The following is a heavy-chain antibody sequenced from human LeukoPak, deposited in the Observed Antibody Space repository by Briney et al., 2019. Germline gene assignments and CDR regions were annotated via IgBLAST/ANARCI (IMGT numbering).Heavy chain of an antibody. V-gene: IGHV3-23*01. D-gene: IGHD5-12*01. CDR2: IRGSGGTP. J-gene: IGHJ4*02. CDR1: GFTFSNYA. Sequence: GGSLRLSCAASGFTFSNYATAWVRQAPGKGLEWVSGIRGSGGTPYYADSVKGRFTISRDNSKNTLYLQMNSLRAEDTAAYYCAKAVGYSGYQSFDYWGQGTLVTVSS. CDR3: AKAVGYSGYQSFDY.